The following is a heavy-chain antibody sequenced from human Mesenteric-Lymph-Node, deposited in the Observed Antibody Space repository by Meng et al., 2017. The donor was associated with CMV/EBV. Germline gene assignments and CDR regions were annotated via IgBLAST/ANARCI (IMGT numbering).Heavy chain of an antibody. CDR1: FSLSTSGVG. Sequence: FSLSTSGVGVGWIRQPPGKALEWLALIYWDDDKRYSPSLKSRLTITKDTSKNQVVLTMTNMDPMDTATYYCAHSAGIAAAGTVYFQHWGQGTLVTVSS. V-gene: IGHV2-5*02. D-gene: IGHD6-13*01. CDR2: IYWDDDK. J-gene: IGHJ1*01. CDR3: AHSAGIAAAGTVYFQH.